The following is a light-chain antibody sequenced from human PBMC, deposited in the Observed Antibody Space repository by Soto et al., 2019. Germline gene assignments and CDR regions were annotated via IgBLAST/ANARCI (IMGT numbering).Light chain of an antibody. CDR1: SSNIETNY. Sequence: QPLLTQPPSASGTPGQRVTISCSGSSSNIETNYVYWYQQLPGTAPKVLIYRNNQRPSRVPDRFSASKSGTSASLAISGLRSEDEADYYCAAWDGSLSGWVFGGGTKLTVL. V-gene: IGLV1-47*01. CDR3: AAWDGSLSGWV. CDR2: RNN. J-gene: IGLJ3*02.